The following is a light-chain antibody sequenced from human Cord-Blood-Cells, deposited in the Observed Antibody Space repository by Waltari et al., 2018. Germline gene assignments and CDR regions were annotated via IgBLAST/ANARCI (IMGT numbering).Light chain of an antibody. J-gene: IGKJ4*01. CDR3: QQYYSTPLT. CDR2: WAS. Sequence: DIVMTQSPDSLAVSLGDRDAINCKSSQSVLYSSNNNNYLAWYQQKPGQPPKLLIYWASTRESGVPDRFSGSGSGTDFTLTISSLQAEDVAVYYCQQYYSTPLTFGGGTKVEIK. CDR1: QSVLYSSNNNNY. V-gene: IGKV4-1*01.